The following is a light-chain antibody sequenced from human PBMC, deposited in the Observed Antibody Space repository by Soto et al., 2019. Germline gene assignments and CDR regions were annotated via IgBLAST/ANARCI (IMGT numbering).Light chain of an antibody. CDR3: SSYTSSSTLVV. CDR1: SSDVGGYNY. CDR2: DVS. Sequence: QSALTQPASVSGSPGPSITLSCTGTSSDVGGYNYVSWYQQHPGKAPQLMIYDVSNRPSGVSNRFSGSKSGNTASLTISGIQAEDEADYYCSSYTSSSTLVVFGGGTKLTVL. J-gene: IGLJ2*01. V-gene: IGLV2-14*01.